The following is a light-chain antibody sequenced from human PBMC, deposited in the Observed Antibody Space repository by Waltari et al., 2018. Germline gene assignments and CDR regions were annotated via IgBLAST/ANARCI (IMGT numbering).Light chain of an antibody. CDR2: WAS. J-gene: IGKJ1*01. CDR3: QKYARIHRT. CDR1: QSVFYTPNNKHY. Sequence: DILITQSPDSLAVSLVESVTINCKSSQSVFYTPNNKHYLAFYQQKPGQPPQLLIYWASTRESGVPDGFSGSGSGTDFTLTINSLQAEDVAVYYCQKYARIHRTFGLGTKVEIK. V-gene: IGKV4-1*01.